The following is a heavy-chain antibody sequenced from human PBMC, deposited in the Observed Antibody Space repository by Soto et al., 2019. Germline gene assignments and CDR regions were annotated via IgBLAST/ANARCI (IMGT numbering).Heavy chain of an antibody. CDR1: GGSISSYY. CDR2: IYYSGNT. Sequence: SETLSLTCTVSGGSISSYYWNWIRQPPGKGLEWIGYIYYSGNTNYNPSLKSRVTISVDTSKNHFSLKLNSVTAADTAVYYCARRTVICSSTRCHNWFDPWGQGTLVTVSS. J-gene: IGHJ5*02. CDR3: ARRTVICSSTRCHNWFDP. D-gene: IGHD2-2*01. V-gene: IGHV4-59*08.